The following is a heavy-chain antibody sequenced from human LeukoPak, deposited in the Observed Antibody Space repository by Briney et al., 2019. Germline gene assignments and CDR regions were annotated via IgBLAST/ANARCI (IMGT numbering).Heavy chain of an antibody. CDR3: AKRGPARNNCFDP. J-gene: IGHJ5*02. CDR1: GFTFSSYD. D-gene: IGHD6-6*01. Sequence: GGSLRLSCAASGFTFSSYDMSWVRQAPGKGLEWVSGISGSGGSTYHADSVEGRFTISRDNSKNTLYLQMNSQRAEDTAVYYCAKRGPARNNCFDPWGQGTLVTVSS. CDR2: ISGSGGST. V-gene: IGHV3-23*01.